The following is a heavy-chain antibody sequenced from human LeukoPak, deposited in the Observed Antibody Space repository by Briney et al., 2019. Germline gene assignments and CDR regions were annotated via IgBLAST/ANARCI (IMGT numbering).Heavy chain of an antibody. D-gene: IGHD5-24*01. CDR3: ARLEMATAYDAFDI. J-gene: IGHJ3*02. CDR1: GGSISSYY. CDR2: IYYSGST. Sequence: PSETLSLTCTVSGGSISSYYWSWIRQPPGKGLEWIGYIYYSGSTNYNPSLKSRVTISVDTSKNQFSLKLSSVTAADTAVYYCARLEMATAYDAFDIWGQGTMVTVSS. V-gene: IGHV4-59*01.